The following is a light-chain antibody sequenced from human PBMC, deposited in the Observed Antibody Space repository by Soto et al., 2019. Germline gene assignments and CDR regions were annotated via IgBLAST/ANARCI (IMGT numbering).Light chain of an antibody. Sequence: IVLAQSPATLSLSPGERATISCRASHSVANNYLAWYQQKHGQAPRLIIFAASSRATGVPHRFSASGSGTDFTLTISRLEPEDFAVYFCQQYGGSPPWTFGHGTKVDIK. J-gene: IGKJ1*01. CDR1: HSVANNY. CDR2: AAS. CDR3: QQYGGSPPWT. V-gene: IGKV3-20*01.